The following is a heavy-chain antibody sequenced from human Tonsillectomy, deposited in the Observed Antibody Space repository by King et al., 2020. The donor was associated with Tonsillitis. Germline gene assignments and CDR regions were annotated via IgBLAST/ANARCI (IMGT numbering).Heavy chain of an antibody. D-gene: IGHD2-21*02. CDR3: TRELYCGGDCYSDGISHNHDY. CDR1: GFTFGDYA. J-gene: IGHJ4*02. Sequence: VQLVQSGGGLVQPGRSLRLSCTASGFTFGDYAMSWVRQAPGKGLEWVGFIRSKAYGGTTEYAASVKGRFTISRDDSKSIAYLQMNSLKTEDTAVYYCTRELYCGGDCYSDGISHNHDYWGQGTLVTVSS. CDR2: IRSKAYGGTT. V-gene: IGHV3-49*04.